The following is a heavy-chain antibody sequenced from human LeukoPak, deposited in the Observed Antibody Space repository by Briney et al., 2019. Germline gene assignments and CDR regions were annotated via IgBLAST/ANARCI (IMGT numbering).Heavy chain of an antibody. D-gene: IGHD2-15*01. CDR3: ARQYCSGGSCPDYFDY. CDR2: IYSGGST. Sequence: GGSLRLSCAASGFTVSSNYMSWVRQAPGKGLERVSVIYSGGSTYSADSVKGRFTISRDNSKNTLYLQMNSLRAEDTAVYYCARQYCSGGSCPDYFDYWGQGTLVTVSS. CDR1: GFTVSSNY. J-gene: IGHJ4*02. V-gene: IGHV3-66*02.